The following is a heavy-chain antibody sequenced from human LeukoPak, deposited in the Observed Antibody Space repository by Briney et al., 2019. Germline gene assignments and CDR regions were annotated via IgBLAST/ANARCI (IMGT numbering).Heavy chain of an antibody. CDR3: ARHCCSGPAKRVFDI. J-gene: IGHJ3*02. D-gene: IGHD2-15*01. CDR1: GGSIISSDYH. CDR2: TSYSGNT. Sequence: SETLSLTCTVSGGSIISSDYHWGWVRQPPGKGLEWIGTTSYSGNTDYNPSLRSRVTISVDTSNNQFSLRLGSVTAADTAVYHCARHCCSGPAKRVFDIWGQGTMVTVSS. V-gene: IGHV4-39*01.